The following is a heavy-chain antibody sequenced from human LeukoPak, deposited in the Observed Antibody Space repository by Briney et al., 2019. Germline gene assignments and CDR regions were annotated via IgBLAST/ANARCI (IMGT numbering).Heavy chain of an antibody. Sequence: SETLSLTCTVSGGSISSSSYYWGWIRQPPGKGLEWIGSIYYSGSTYYNPSLKSRVTISVDTFKNQFSLKLSSVTAADTAVYYCARRGAYSNYNGLFDYWGQGTLVTVSS. J-gene: IGHJ4*02. CDR1: GGSISSSSYY. V-gene: IGHV4-39*01. D-gene: IGHD4-11*01. CDR3: ARRGAYSNYNGLFDY. CDR2: IYYSGST.